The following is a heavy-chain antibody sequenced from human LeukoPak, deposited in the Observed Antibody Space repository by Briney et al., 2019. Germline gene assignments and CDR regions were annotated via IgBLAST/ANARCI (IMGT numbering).Heavy chain of an antibody. CDR3: ARYGSGSYKLDY. D-gene: IGHD3-10*01. V-gene: IGHV1-69*13. J-gene: IGHJ4*02. Sequence: SVTVSCKASGGTFSSYAISWVRQAPGQGLEWMGGIIPIFGTANYAQKFQGRVTITADESTSTAYMELSSLRSEDTAVYYCARYGSGSYKLDYWGQGTLVSVSS. CDR1: GGTFSSYA. CDR2: IIPIFGTA.